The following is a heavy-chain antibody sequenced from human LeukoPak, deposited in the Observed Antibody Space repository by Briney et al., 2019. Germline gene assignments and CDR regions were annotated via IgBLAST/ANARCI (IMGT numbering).Heavy chain of an antibody. Sequence: ASVKVSCKASGCTFTSYYMHWVRQAPGQGLEWMGIINPSGGSTSYAQKFQGRVTMTRDTSTSTVYMELSSLRSEDTAVYYCARNQAIFGVVIGTMDVWGQGTTVTVSS. CDR3: ARNQAIFGVVIGTMDV. CDR2: INPSGGST. D-gene: IGHD3-3*01. V-gene: IGHV1-46*01. CDR1: GCTFTSYY. J-gene: IGHJ6*02.